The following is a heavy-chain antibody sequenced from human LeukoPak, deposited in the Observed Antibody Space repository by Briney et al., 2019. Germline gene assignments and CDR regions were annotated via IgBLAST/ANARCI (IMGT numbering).Heavy chain of an antibody. V-gene: IGHV3-33*06. CDR2: IWYDGSNK. CDR3: AKVAAMIIDH. J-gene: IGHJ4*02. CDR1: GFTFSNYG. Sequence: GGSLRLSCAASGFTFSNYGMHWVRQAPGKGLEWVAVIWYDGSNKYYADSVKGRFTISRDNSKNTLYLQVNSLRAEDTAVYYCAKVAAMIIDHWGQGTLVSVSS. D-gene: IGHD3-22*01.